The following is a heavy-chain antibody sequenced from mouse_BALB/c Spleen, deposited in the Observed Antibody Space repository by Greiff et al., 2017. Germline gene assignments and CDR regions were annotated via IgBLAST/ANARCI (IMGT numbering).Heavy chain of an antibody. D-gene: IGHD2-14*01. CDR1: GFTFSDYY. CDR2: ISDGGSYT. V-gene: IGHV5-4*02. CDR3: ARGDYRYDEAY. Sequence: EVHLVESGGGLVKPGGSLKLSCAASGFTFSDYYMYWVRQTPEKRLEWVATISDGGSYTYYPDSVKGRFTISRDNAKNNLYLQMSSLKSEDTAMYYCARGDYRYDEAYWGQGTLVTVSA. J-gene: IGHJ3*01.